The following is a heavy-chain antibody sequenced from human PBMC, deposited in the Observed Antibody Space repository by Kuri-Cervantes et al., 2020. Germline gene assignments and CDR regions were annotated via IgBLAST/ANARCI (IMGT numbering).Heavy chain of an antibody. D-gene: IGHD1-7*01. CDR2: ISAYNGNT. J-gene: IGHJ4*02. CDR1: GYTFTSYG. Sequence: ASVKVSCKASGYTFTSYGISWVRQAPGQGLEWMGWISAYNGNTNYAQKFQGRVTMTTDTSTSTAYLDLKSLRSEDTAVYYCARGGRRISGTTPFDSWGQGTLVTVSS. V-gene: IGHV1-18*01. CDR3: ARGGRRISGTTPFDS.